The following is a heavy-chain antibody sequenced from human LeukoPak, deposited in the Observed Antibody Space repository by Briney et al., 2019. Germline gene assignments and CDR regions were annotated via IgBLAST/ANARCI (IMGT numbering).Heavy chain of an antibody. D-gene: IGHD3-22*01. CDR3: ARDLVSSGPNGMDV. J-gene: IGHJ6*02. CDR2: VNPTSGGT. Sequence: GASVKVSCKATGYTFATFGISWVRQAPGQGLEWMGCVNPTSGGTNDVQKFQGRVTMTRDTSISTAYMELSRLRSDDTAVYYCARDLVSSGPNGMDVWGQGTTVTVSS. V-gene: IGHV1-2*02. CDR1: GYTFATFG.